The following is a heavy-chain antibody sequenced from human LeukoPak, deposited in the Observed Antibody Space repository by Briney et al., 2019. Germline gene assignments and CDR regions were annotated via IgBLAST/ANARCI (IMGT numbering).Heavy chain of an antibody. CDR1: GFPFSNYG. CDR3: ARDRGSSWTLDY. V-gene: IGHV3-33*01. D-gene: IGHD6-13*01. Sequence: GRSLRLSCAASGFPFSNYGMHWVRQAPGKGLEWLAVIWYDGSNKYCADSVKGRFTISRDNSKNTLSLQMNSLRAEDTAVYYCARDRGSSWTLDYWGQGALVSVSS. CDR2: IWYDGSNK. J-gene: IGHJ4*02.